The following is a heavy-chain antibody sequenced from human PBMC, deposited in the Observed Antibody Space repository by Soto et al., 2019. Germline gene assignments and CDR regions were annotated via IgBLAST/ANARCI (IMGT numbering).Heavy chain of an antibody. CDR3: ARGSWDDVTGHYYMDV. CDR1: GDSVSSNSAG. V-gene: IGHV6-1*01. D-gene: IGHD1-1*01. Sequence: SQTLSLTGDISGDSVSSNSAGWNWIRQTPSRGLEWLGRTYYRSKWYNNYALSVKSRVTVNPDTAKNQFSLQLNSVTPEDTAVYYCARGSWDDVTGHYYMDVWGKGTTVTVSS. CDR2: TYYRSKWYN. J-gene: IGHJ6*03.